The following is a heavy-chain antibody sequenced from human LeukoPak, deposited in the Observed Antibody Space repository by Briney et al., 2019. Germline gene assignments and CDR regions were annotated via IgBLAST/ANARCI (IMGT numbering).Heavy chain of an antibody. V-gene: IGHV3-21*01. D-gene: IGHD3-22*01. J-gene: IGHJ4*02. CDR1: GFTFSSYS. CDR2: ISSSSSYI. Sequence: GGSLRLSCAASGFTFSSYSMNWVRQAPGKGLEWVSSISSSSSYIYYADSVKSRFTISRDNAKNALYLQMNSLRAEDTAVYYCARGLYDSSGYPYYFDYWGQGTLVTVSS. CDR3: ARGLYDSSGYPYYFDY.